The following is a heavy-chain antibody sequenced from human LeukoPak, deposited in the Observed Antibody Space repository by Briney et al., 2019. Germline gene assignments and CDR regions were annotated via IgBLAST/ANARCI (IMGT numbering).Heavy chain of an antibody. CDR3: ARVHYAGSGSYLDY. J-gene: IGHJ4*02. CDR1: GGSISSFY. CDR2: IYYSGST. D-gene: IGHD3-10*01. V-gene: IGHV4-59*01. Sequence: PSETLSLTCTVSGGSISSFYWIWIRQPPGKGLEWIGYIYYSGSTNYNPSLKSRVTISVDTSKNQFSLKLSSVTAADTAVYYCARVHYAGSGSYLDYWGQGTLVTVSS.